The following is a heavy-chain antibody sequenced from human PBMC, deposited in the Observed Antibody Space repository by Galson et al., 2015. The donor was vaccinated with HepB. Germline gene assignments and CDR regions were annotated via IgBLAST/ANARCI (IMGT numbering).Heavy chain of an antibody. CDR3: ARDYPFKTTVLTGAFDI. Sequence: SVKVSCKASGYTFTSYAMNWVRQAPGQGLEWMGWINTNTGNPTYAQGFTGRFVFSLDTSVSTAYLQISSLKAEDTAVYYCARDYPFKTTVLTGAFDIWGQGTMVTVSS. CDR1: GYTFTSYA. J-gene: IGHJ3*02. D-gene: IGHD4-11*01. V-gene: IGHV7-4-1*02. CDR2: INTNTGNP.